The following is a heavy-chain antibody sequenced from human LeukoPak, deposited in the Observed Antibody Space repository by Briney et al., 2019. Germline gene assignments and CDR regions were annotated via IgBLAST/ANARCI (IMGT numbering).Heavy chain of an antibody. J-gene: IGHJ5*02. CDR2: INSDGSST. D-gene: IGHD2-2*01. CDR3: ARDHCYICSSTSCYDSNWFDP. Sequence: GGSLRLSCAASGFTFSSYWMHWVRQAPGKGLVWVSRINSDGSSTSYADSVKGRFTISRDNAKNTLYLQMNSLRAEDTAVYYCARDHCYICSSTSCYDSNWFDPWGQGTLVTVSS. V-gene: IGHV3-74*01. CDR1: GFTFSSYW.